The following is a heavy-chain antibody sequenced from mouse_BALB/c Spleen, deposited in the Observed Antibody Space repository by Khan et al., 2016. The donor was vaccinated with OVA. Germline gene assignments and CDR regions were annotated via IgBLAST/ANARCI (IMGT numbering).Heavy chain of an antibody. CDR3: ARDAGRY. CDR2: INPKNGVT. CDR1: GYTFIEYT. J-gene: IGHJ4*01. D-gene: IGHD3-3*01. Sequence: EVQLQQSGPELVKPGASVKISCKTSGYTFIEYTLHWVKQSHGKRLEWIGVINPKNGVTSYNQKFKGKATLTVDKSSSTAYMEFRSLTSEDSAVYYCARDAGRYWGQGTSVTVSS. V-gene: IGHV1-18*01.